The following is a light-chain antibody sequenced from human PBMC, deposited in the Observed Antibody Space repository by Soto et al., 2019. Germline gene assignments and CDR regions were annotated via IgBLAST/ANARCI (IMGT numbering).Light chain of an antibody. CDR3: QQYYSLPYT. J-gene: IGKJ2*01. Sequence: DIQMTQSPSSLSASVGDRVTITCQASQDINKDLNWYQQKPGRAPKLLIYEASNLQTGVSSRFRGTGSRTYFIFTISSLQPEDTATYYCQQYYSLPYTFGQGTKVAIK. CDR2: EAS. V-gene: IGKV1-33*01. CDR1: QDINKD.